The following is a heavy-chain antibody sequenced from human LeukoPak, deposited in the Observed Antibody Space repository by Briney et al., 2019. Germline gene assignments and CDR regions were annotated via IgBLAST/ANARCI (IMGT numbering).Heavy chain of an antibody. D-gene: IGHD3-22*01. CDR3: ARDSADYYDSSGYVY. V-gene: IGHV3-21*01. Sequence: GGSLRLSCAASGFTFSSYSMNWVRQAPGKGLEWVSSISSSSSYIYYADSVKGRFTISRDNAKNSLYLQMNSLRAEDTAVYYCARDSADYYDSSGYVYWGQGTLVTVSS. CDR1: GFTFSSYS. J-gene: IGHJ4*02. CDR2: ISSSSSYI.